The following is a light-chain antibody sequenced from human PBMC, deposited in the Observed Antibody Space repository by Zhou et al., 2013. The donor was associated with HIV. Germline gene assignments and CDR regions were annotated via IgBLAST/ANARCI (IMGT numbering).Light chain of an antibody. CDR3: QKYNSAPQT. V-gene: IGKV1-39*01. J-gene: IGKJ1*01. Sequence: DIQMTQSPSSLSASVGDRVTITCRASQTITSFLNWYQQKPGRAPKVLIYAASSLQSGVPSRFSGSGSGTEFTLTISSLQPEDVATYYCQKYNSAPQTFGQGTKVEIK. CDR1: QTITSF. CDR2: AAS.